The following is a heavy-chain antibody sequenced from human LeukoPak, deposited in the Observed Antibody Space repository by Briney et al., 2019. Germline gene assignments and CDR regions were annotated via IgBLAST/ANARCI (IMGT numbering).Heavy chain of an antibody. CDR3: ATDLPRYDSSLYGAFDI. V-gene: IGHV1-24*01. Sequence: GASVKVSCKVSGYTLTELSMHWVRQAPGKGLEWMGGLDPEDGETIYAHNFQGRVTMTEDTSTDTAYMELSSLRSEDTAVYYCATDLPRYDSSLYGAFDIWGQGTMVTVSS. CDR2: LDPEDGET. J-gene: IGHJ3*02. D-gene: IGHD3-22*01. CDR1: GYTLTELS.